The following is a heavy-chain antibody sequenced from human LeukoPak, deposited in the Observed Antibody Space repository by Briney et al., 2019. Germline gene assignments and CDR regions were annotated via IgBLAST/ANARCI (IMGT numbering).Heavy chain of an antibody. Sequence: PGGSLRLSCAASGFSFSVYWMHWVRQAPGKGPVWVSRIKTDGSITDYADSVEGRFTISRDNAKNTLYLQMNSLRAEDTAVYYCVRDFMYNTARTGCWGQGTLVTVSS. CDR1: GFSFSVYW. CDR2: IKTDGSIT. CDR3: VRDFMYNTARTGC. D-gene: IGHD5-18*01. V-gene: IGHV3-74*01. J-gene: IGHJ4*02.